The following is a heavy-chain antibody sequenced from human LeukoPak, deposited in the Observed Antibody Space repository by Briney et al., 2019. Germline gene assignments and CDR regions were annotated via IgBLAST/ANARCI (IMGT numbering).Heavy chain of an antibody. V-gene: IGHV3-23*01. CDR1: GFTFSSYA. CDR2: ISGSGGST. Sequence: GGSLRLSCAASGFTFSSYAMSWVRQAPGKGLEWVSAISGSGGSTYYADSVKGRFTISRDNSKNTLYLQMNGLRAEDTAVYYCAKRRDGSGSYHNWFDPWGQGTLVTVSS. D-gene: IGHD3-10*01. J-gene: IGHJ5*02. CDR3: AKRRDGSGSYHNWFDP.